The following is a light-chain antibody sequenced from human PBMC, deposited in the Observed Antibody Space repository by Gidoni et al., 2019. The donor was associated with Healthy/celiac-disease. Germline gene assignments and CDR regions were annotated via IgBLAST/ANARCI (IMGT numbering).Light chain of an antibody. Sequence: DIPMPQSPSSVSASVGDRVTITCRASQAISSWLAWYQQKPGKATKLLIYAASSLQSGVTSRFSGSGSGKDFTLTISSLQPEDVATYYCQQANSFLSFGGGTKVEIK. CDR1: QAISSW. J-gene: IGKJ4*01. CDR3: QQANSFLS. CDR2: AAS. V-gene: IGKV1-12*01.